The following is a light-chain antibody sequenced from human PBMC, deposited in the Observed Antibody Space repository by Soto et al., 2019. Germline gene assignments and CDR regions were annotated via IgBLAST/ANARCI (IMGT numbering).Light chain of an antibody. CDR2: GAS. Sequence: EIVLTQSPGTLSLSPGERATLSCRASQSVSSSYLAWYQQNRGQAPRLLIYGASSRATGIPDRFSGSGSGTDFTLTISRLDPEDFAVYYCKQYGSSRWTFGQGTNVDIK. J-gene: IGKJ1*01. V-gene: IGKV3-20*01. CDR3: KQYGSSRWT. CDR1: QSVSSSY.